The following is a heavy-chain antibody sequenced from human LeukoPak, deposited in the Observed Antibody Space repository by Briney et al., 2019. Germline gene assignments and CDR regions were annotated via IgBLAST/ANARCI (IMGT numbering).Heavy chain of an antibody. CDR3: ARAPYDSSGYYLPDAFDI. CDR2: ISSSSSTI. D-gene: IGHD3-22*01. CDR1: GFTFSGYS. J-gene: IGHJ3*02. Sequence: QPGGSLRLSCAASGFTFSGYSMNWVRQAPGKGLEWVSYISSSSSTIYYADSVKGRFTISRDNAKNSLYLQMNSLRAEDTAVYYCARAPYDSSGYYLPDAFDIWGQGTMVTVSS. V-gene: IGHV3-48*01.